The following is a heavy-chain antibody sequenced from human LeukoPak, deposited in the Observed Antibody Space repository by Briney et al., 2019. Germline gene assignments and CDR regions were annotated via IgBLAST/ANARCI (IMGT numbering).Heavy chain of an antibody. CDR2: ISSSSSYI. CDR1: GFTFSSYS. D-gene: IGHD6-19*01. V-gene: IGHV3-21*01. CDR3: ASEYSSGWARWFDP. J-gene: IGHJ5*02. Sequence: PGGSLRLSCAASGFTFSSYSMNWVRQAPGKGLEWVSSISSSSSYIYYADSVKGRFTISRDNAKNSLYLQINSLRAEDTAVYYCASEYSSGWARWFDPWGQGTLVTVSS.